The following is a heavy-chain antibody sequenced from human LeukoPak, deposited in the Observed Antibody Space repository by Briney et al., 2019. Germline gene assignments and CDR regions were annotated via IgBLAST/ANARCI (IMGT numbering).Heavy chain of an antibody. J-gene: IGHJ4*02. CDR2: IYYSGST. D-gene: IGHD1-26*01. CDR1: GGSISSSSYY. Sequence: KPSETLSLTCTVSGGSISSSSYYWGWIRQPPGRGLEWIGTIYYSGSTYYNPSLKSRVTISVDTSKKQFSLKLSSVTAADTAVYYCARRGVGPTRLYYFDYWGQGTLVTVSS. V-gene: IGHV4-39*01. CDR3: ARRGVGPTRLYYFDY.